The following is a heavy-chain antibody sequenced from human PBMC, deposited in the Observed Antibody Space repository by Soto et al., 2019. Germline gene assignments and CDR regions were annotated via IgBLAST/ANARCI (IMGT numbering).Heavy chain of an antibody. V-gene: IGHV2-26*01. CDR1: GLSRSNARMG. J-gene: IGHJ1*01. Sequence: SGPTLVNPTETLTLTCTVSGLSRSNARMGVSWIRQPPGKALEWLAHIFSNDEKSYSTSLKSRLTISKDTSKSQVVLTMTNMDPVDTATYYCARMERGRYFQHWGQGTLVTVSS. CDR3: ARMERGRYFQH. CDR2: IFSNDEK. D-gene: IGHD1-1*01.